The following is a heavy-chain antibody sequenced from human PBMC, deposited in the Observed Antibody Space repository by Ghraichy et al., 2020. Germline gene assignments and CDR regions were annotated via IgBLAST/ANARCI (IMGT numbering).Heavy chain of an antibody. V-gene: IGHV1-18*01. D-gene: IGHD2-2*01. CDR2: IAPYNGHT. CDR1: GYTFSSNL. CDR3: ARAYCSGTTCEISPYVTTLDY. J-gene: IGHJ4*02. Sequence: ASVKVSGKATGYTFSSNLIAWVRQAPGQGLEWMGWIAPYNGHTKYAPRLQARVTMTTDTSTTTAYMELRNLRSDDTAVYFCARAYCSGTTCEISPYVTTLDYWGQGTLVTVSS.